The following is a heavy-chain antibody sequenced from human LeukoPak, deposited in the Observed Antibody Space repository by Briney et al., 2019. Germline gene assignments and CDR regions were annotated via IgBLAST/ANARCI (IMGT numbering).Heavy chain of an antibody. D-gene: IGHD1-26*01. Sequence: SETLSLTCTVSGGSISIYYWGWIWHPPGKGLEWIGYIYYSGSTTYNPSLKRRVTISLDTSKNQFSLRRSSVAAADTAVYYCARGSSIVSYWGQGTLVTVSS. V-gene: IGHV4-59*01. CDR1: GGSISIYY. J-gene: IGHJ4*02. CDR3: ARGSSIVSY. CDR2: IYYSGST.